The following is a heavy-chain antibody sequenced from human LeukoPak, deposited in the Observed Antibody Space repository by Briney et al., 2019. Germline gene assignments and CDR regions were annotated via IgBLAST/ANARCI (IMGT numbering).Heavy chain of an antibody. Sequence: SQTLSLTCGISGDRVSINSAAWNWIRQSPSRGLEWLGRTYYRSKWFINYAPSVKSRIIINPDTPKNQVSLQLNSVTPEDPAVYFCVRLAGGDIDYWGQGTLVTVSS. V-gene: IGHV6-1*01. D-gene: IGHD5-12*01. CDR2: TYYRSKWFI. J-gene: IGHJ4*02. CDR3: VRLAGGDIDY. CDR1: GDRVSINSAA.